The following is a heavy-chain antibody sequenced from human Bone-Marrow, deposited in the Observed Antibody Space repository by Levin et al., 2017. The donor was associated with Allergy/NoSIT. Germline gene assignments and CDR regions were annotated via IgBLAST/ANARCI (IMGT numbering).Heavy chain of an antibody. V-gene: IGHV3-66*04. CDR1: GFTISSHY. Sequence: GGSLRLSCTASGFTISSHYMSWVRQAPGKGLEWVSVLYSGGSTYYADSVRGRFTISRDNSKNTLYLQMNSLRAEDTAVYYCARLRPATVDYWGQGTLVTVSS. CDR2: LYSGGST. D-gene: IGHD5-12*01. J-gene: IGHJ4*02. CDR3: ARLRPATVDY.